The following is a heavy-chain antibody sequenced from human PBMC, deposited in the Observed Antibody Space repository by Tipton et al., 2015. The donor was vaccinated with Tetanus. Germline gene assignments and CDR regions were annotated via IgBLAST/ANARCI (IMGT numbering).Heavy chain of an antibody. V-gene: IGHV4-59*11. CDR2: LSFTGNA. D-gene: IGHD2-8*02. J-gene: IGHJ1*01. CDR3: AGVTAQRTELYFEH. Sequence: TLSLTCNVSSGSINSHYWGWVRQPPGKGLEWIGFLSFTGNARSNPSLKSRVTMPVDRSENQISLKMTSVTAADTAVYYCAGVTAQRTELYFEHWGQGTQVTVSS. CDR1: SGSINSHY.